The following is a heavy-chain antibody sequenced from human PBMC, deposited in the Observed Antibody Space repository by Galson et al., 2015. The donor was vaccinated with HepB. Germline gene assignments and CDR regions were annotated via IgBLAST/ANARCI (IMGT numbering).Heavy chain of an antibody. CDR3: AKGCNGGCYYIDY. J-gene: IGHJ4*02. CDR2: ISFDETNE. D-gene: IGHD2-15*01. V-gene: IGHV3-33*05. CDR1: GFTFHSYA. Sequence: SLRLSCAVSGFTFHSYAMHWDRPAPGKGLEWVAIISFDETNEKYADPVKGRFTISRDNSKNTLYLQMNSLRVDDTAVYYCAKGCNGGCYYIDYWGQGTLVTVSS.